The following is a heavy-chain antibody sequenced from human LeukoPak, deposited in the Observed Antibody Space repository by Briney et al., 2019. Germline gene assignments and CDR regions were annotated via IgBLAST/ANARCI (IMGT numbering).Heavy chain of an antibody. CDR3: AREVERVFDY. Sequence: GGSLRLSCAASGFTFSSYGMHWVRQAPGKGLEWVAVIWYDGSNKYYADSVKGRFTISRDNSKNTLYLQMKSLRAEDTAVHYCAREVERVFDYWGQGTLVTVSS. D-gene: IGHD1-1*01. V-gene: IGHV3-33*01. CDR1: GFTFSSYG. J-gene: IGHJ4*02. CDR2: IWYDGSNK.